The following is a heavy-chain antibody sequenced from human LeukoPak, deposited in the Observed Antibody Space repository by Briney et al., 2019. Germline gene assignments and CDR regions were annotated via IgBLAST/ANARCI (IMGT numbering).Heavy chain of an antibody. CDR1: GYTFTNYA. V-gene: IGHV1-3*01. D-gene: IGHD3-16*02. CDR3: ARDHDYDYLWGRYRYDLGFDY. CDR2: ISAGNGNT. Sequence: SVKVSCMASGYTFTNYAIHWVRQAPGQRLEWMGWISAGNGNTKYSQKFQGRVNITRDQSASTVYMELSSLRSEDTAVYYCARDHDYDYLWGRYRYDLGFDYWGQGTLVTVSS. J-gene: IGHJ4*02.